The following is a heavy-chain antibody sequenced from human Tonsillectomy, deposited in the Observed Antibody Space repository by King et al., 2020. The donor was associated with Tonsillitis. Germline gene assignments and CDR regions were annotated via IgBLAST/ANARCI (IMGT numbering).Heavy chain of an antibody. Sequence: VQLVESGGGLVKPGGSLRLSCATSGFTFDTAWMGWVRQAPGKGLEWLGRIKSKTDAGTTDYAAPVKGRFTISRDDSKHTLYLQMNTLQTDDTAVYFCTTDPSPLRGSGYFFDFWGQGTLVTVSS. CDR3: TTDPSPLRGSGYFFDF. CDR2: IKSKTDAGTT. J-gene: IGHJ4*02. D-gene: IGHD2-21*01. V-gene: IGHV3-15*01. CDR1: GFTFDTAW.